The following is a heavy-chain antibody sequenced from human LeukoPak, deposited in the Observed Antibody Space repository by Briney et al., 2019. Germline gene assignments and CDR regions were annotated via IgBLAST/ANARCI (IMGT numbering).Heavy chain of an antibody. CDR2: INSSGST. V-gene: IGHV4-39*07. J-gene: IGHJ6*03. Sequence: SETLSLTCSVSGGSISSSSSYWGWIRQPPGKGLEWIGRINSSGSTEYNASLKSRVTMSVDTSKNQLSLKVISVTAADTAVYYCARVLRSSGSYYDYYYYMDVWGKGTTVTVSS. CDR1: GGSISSSSSY. D-gene: IGHD3-10*01. CDR3: ARVLRSSGSYYDYYYYMDV.